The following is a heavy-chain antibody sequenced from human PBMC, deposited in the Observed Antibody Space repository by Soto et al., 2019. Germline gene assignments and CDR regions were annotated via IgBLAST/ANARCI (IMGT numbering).Heavy chain of an antibody. Sequence: EVQLLESGGVLVQPGGSLRLSCAASGFTFSSYAMSWVRPAPGKGLEWVSSLSGDSSDRSYADYVMGRFTIYRDYSKNTLFLQMNSLRAEDTAVYYCAKRCSGSSSMGCFDYWGQGTLVTVS. CDR2: LSGDSSDR. D-gene: IGHD6-6*01. V-gene: IGHV3-23*01. CDR1: GFTFSSYA. CDR3: AKRCSGSSSMGCFDY. J-gene: IGHJ4*02.